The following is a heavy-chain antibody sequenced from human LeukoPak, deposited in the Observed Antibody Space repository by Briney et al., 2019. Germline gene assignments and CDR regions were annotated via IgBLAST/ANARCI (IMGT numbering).Heavy chain of an antibody. CDR2: ISWNSGGI. CDR3: AKESGYANFDY. CDR1: GFTVSSNY. D-gene: IGHD5-12*01. V-gene: IGHV3-9*01. J-gene: IGHJ4*02. Sequence: GGSLRLSCAASGFTVSSNYMSWVRQAPGKGLEWVSGISWNSGGIGYADSVKGRFTISRDNAKNSLYLQMNSLRAEDTALYYCAKESGYANFDYWGQGTLVTVSS.